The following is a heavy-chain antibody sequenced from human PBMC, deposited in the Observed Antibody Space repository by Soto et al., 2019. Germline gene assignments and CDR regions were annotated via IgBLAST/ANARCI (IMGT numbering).Heavy chain of an antibody. D-gene: IGHD3-3*01. CDR1: GFTFSTYA. Sequence: EVQLLESGGGLVQPGGSLRLSCAASGFTFSTYAMSWVRQAPGKGLDWVSAIGASGAGTYYADSVKGRFTISRDNSENTMYLQMNSLRVEDTAMYYCAKQYEFGGLEDYWGQGTLVTVSS. V-gene: IGHV3-23*01. CDR2: IGASGAGT. J-gene: IGHJ4*02. CDR3: AKQYEFGGLEDY.